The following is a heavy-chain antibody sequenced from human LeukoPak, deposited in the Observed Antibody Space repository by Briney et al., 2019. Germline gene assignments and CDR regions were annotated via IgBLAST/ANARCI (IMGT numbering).Heavy chain of an antibody. CDR2: ISTYNGNT. D-gene: IGHD5-18*01. CDR1: GYTFTKYG. V-gene: IGHV1-18*01. J-gene: IGHJ4*02. CDR3: ARDRDTALDPFDY. Sequence: GASVKVSCKASGYTFTKYGIRWVRQAPGQGLEWMGWISTYNGNTNYAQKFQGRVTMTTATATSTVSMELRSLISDDTAVYYCARDRDTALDPFDYWGQGSLVTVSS.